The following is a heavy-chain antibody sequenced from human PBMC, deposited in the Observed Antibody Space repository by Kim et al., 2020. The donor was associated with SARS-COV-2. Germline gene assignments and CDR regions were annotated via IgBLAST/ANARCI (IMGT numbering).Heavy chain of an antibody. CDR1: GFTFSNCW. Sequence: GGSLRLSCSAAGFTFSNCWMSWVRRAPGMGLEWVASIKNDGSEKYSVDSVKGRFIISRDNAKNSLYLQMSSLSAEDTAVYYCARETNFDYDFWGQGTLVTVSS. CDR3: ARETNFDYDF. J-gene: IGHJ4*02. D-gene: IGHD5-12*01. V-gene: IGHV3-7*01. CDR2: IKNDGSEK.